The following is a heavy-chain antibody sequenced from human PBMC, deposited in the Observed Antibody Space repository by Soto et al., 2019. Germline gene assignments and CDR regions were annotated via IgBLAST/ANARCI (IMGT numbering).Heavy chain of an antibody. J-gene: IGHJ5*02. CDR2: IIPIFGTA. D-gene: IGHD4-4*01. Sequence: QVQLVQSGAEVKKPGSSVKVSCKASGGTFSSYAISWVRQAPGQGLEWMGGIIPIFGTANYAQKFQGRVTITADESTSTAYMELSSLRSEDTAVYYCARGDTVVTTWDEWIHWFAPWGQGTLVTVSS. CDR3: ARGDTVVTTWDEWIHWFAP. V-gene: IGHV1-69*12. CDR1: GGTFSSYA.